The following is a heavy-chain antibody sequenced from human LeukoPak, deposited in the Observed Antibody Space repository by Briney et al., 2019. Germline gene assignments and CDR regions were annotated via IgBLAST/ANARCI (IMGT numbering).Heavy chain of an antibody. CDR1: GFTLSSYW. V-gene: IGHV3-7*01. CDR3: ARDRGGYDYSGY. CDR2: IEQDGSEK. D-gene: IGHD5-12*01. J-gene: IGHJ4*02. Sequence: GGSLRLSCAASGFTLSSYWLSWVRQAPGKGLEWVANIEQDGSEKYYVDSVKGRFTISRDNAKNSLYLQMNSLRAEDTAAYYCARDRGGYDYSGYWGQGTLVTVSS.